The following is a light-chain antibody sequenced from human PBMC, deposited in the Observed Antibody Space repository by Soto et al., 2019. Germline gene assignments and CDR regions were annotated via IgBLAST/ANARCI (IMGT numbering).Light chain of an antibody. CDR3: QAWDSSTAV. CDR2: EDT. J-gene: IGLJ2*01. CDR1: KLGRKY. Sequence: SYELTQPPSVSVSPGQTASITGSGDKLGRKYTSWYQQKSGQSPVLVIYEDTKRPSGIPERFSGSNSGNTATLTISGTQAVDEADYYCQAWDSSTAVFGGGTKVTVL. V-gene: IGLV3-1*01.